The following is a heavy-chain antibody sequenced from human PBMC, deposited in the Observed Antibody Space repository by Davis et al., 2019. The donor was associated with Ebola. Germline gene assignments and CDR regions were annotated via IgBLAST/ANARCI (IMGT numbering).Heavy chain of an antibody. CDR1: GFTFSSYA. CDR3: ARRTPGPDY. J-gene: IGHJ4*02. CDR2: ISYDGNNK. V-gene: IGHV3-30-3*01. Sequence: GESLKISCAASGFTFSSYAMHWVRQAPGKGLEWVAVISYDGNNKYYADSVKGRFTISRDNSKKTLYLQMNSLRAEDTAVYYCARRTPGPDYWGQGTLVTVSS. D-gene: IGHD1-14*01.